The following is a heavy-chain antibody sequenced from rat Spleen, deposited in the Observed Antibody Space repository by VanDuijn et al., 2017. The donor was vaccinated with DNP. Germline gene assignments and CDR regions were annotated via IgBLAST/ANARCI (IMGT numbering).Heavy chain of an antibody. CDR2: IYYDNTNK. D-gene: IGHD1-11*01. Sequence: EVQLVETGGGLVQPGRSLKLSCVASGFTFSSYNMLWIRQAPKKGLEWIALIYYDNTNKYYADSVKGRFTISRDNSKNTLYLEMNSLRSEDTATYYCVRGTLFDYWGQGVMVTVSS. CDR1: GFTFSSYN. J-gene: IGHJ2*01. V-gene: IGHV5-50*01. CDR3: VRGTLFDY.